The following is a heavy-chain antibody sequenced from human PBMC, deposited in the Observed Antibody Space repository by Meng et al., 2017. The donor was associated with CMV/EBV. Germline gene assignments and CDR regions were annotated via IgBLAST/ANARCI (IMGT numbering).Heavy chain of an antibody. CDR2: ISYDGSNK. Sequence: GGSLRLSCAASGFTFSSYAMHWVRQAPGKGLEWVAVISYDGSNKYYADSVKGRFTISRDNSKNTLYLQMNSLRAEDTAVYYCARNIAARTYYYYYYYGMDVWGQGTTVTVSS. J-gene: IGHJ6*02. V-gene: IGHV3-30*04. D-gene: IGHD6-6*01. CDR3: ARNIAARTYYYYYYYGMDV. CDR1: GFTFSSYA.